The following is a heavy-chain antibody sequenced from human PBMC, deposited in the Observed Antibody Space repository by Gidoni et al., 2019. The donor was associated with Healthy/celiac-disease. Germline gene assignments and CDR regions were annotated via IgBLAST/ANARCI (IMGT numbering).Heavy chain of an antibody. D-gene: IGHD3-3*01. Sequence: QVQLVQSGAEVKKPGASVKVSCKAYGYTFTSYGISWVRQAPGQGLEWMGWISAYNGNTNYAQKLQGRVTMTTDTSTSTAYMELRSLRSDDTAVYYCARDFLRFLEWLLPVDYYYGMDVWGQGTTVTVSS. CDR2: ISAYNGNT. V-gene: IGHV1-18*01. CDR3: ARDFLRFLEWLLPVDYYYGMDV. J-gene: IGHJ6*02. CDR1: GYTFTSYG.